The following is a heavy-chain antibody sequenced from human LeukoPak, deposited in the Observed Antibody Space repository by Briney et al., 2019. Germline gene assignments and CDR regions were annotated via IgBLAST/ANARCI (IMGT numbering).Heavy chain of an antibody. CDR2: INSDGSST. CDR3: AKIGPLPLDY. Sequence: GGSLRLSCAASGFTFSSYWMHWVRQAPGKGLVWVLRINSDGSSTSYADSVKGRFTISRDNAKNTLYLQMNSLRAEDTAVYYCAKIGPLPLDYWGQGTLVTVSS. CDR1: GFTFSSYW. J-gene: IGHJ4*02. V-gene: IGHV3-74*01. D-gene: IGHD3-22*01.